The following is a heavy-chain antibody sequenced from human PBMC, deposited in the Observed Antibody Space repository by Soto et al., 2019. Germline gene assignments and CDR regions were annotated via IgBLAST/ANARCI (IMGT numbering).Heavy chain of an antibody. J-gene: IGHJ5*02. CDR1: GYTSTSYA. CDR3: ARARRIRSYFGGFDP. Sequence: ASVKVSCKASGYTSTSYAMHWVRQAPGQRLEWMGWINAGNGNTKYSQKFQGRATITRDTSASTAYMELSSLRSEDTAVYYCARARRIRSYFGGFDPWGQGTLVTVSS. D-gene: IGHD3-10*01. CDR2: INAGNGNT. V-gene: IGHV1-3*01.